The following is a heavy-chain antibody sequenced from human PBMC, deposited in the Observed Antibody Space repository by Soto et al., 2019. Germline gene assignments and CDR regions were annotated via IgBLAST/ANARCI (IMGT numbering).Heavy chain of an antibody. J-gene: IGHJ5*02. V-gene: IGHV5-10-1*01. CDR1: GYNFTSYW. CDR2: IDPSDSYT. D-gene: IGHD6-13*01. CDR3: VRWRAAGGTSFWFDP. Sequence: PGESLKISCKGSGYNFTSYWISWVRQMPGKGLEWMGRIDPSDSYTNYSPSFQGHVTISADKSISTAYLQWSSLKASDTAMYYCVRWRAAGGTSFWFDPWGQGTLVTVSS.